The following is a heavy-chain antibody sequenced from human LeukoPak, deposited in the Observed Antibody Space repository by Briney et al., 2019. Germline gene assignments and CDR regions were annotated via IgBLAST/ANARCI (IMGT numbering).Heavy chain of an antibody. CDR1: GFTFSGSA. CDR2: IRSKANSYAT. D-gene: IGHD3-22*01. J-gene: IGHJ4*02. Sequence: GGSLRLSCAASGFTFSGSAMHWVRQASGKGLEWVGRIRSKANSYATAYAASVRGRFTISRDESKNTAYLKMNSLKTEDTAVYYCTTTYYYDSSGYYPVGYWGPGTLVTVSS. V-gene: IGHV3-73*01. CDR3: TTTYYYDSSGYYPVGY.